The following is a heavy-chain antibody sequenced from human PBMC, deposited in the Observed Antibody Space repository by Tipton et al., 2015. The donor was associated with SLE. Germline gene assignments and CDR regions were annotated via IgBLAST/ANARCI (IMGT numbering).Heavy chain of an antibody. D-gene: IGHD4-17*01. V-gene: IGHV4-38-2*01. CDR1: GYSISSGYY. CDR2: IYHSGST. Sequence: TLSLTCAVSGYSISSGYYWGWIRQPPGKGLEWIGRIYHSGSTYYNPSLQSRVTISVDTSKNQFSLKLSSVTAADTAVYYCARRRTVKPFDYWGQGTLVTVSS. CDR3: ARRRTVKPFDY. J-gene: IGHJ4*02.